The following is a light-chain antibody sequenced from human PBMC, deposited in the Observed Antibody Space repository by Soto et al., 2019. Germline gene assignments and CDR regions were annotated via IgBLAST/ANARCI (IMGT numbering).Light chain of an antibody. CDR3: SSYTTTSTPGVV. CDR1: SSDIGGYNY. V-gene: IGLV2-14*03. J-gene: IGLJ2*01. CDR2: DVT. Sequence: QSALTQPASVSGSPGQSITISCTGTSSDIGGYNYVSWYQQHPGKAPKLMIYDVTSRPSGVSDRFSASKSGNTASLTISGLQAEDEADYYCSSYTTTSTPGVVFGGGTKVTVL.